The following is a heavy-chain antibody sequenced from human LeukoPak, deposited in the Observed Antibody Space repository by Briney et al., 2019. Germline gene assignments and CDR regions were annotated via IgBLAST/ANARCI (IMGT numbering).Heavy chain of an antibody. CDR3: VKDELAVAIFDY. J-gene: IGHJ4*02. D-gene: IGHD6-19*01. V-gene: IGHV3-23*01. Sequence: GGSLRLSCAASGFTVSSNYMSWVRQAPGKGLEWVSAISKSGDDTYYADSVEGRFAISRDNSKNTFYLQMNSLRAEDSAVYFCVKDELAVAIFDYWGQGTLVTVSS. CDR2: ISKSGDDT. CDR1: GFTVSSNY.